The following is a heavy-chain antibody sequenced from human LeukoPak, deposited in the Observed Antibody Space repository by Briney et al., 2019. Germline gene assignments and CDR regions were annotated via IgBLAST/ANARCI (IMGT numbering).Heavy chain of an antibody. D-gene: IGHD6-13*01. CDR2: IDPNSGGT. J-gene: IGHJ4*02. CDR1: GYTFTGYY. CDR3: ARAGIAAAGVLDY. Sequence: ASVKVSCKASGYTFTGYYMHWVRQAPGQGLEWMGWIDPNSGGTNYAQKFQGRVTMTRGTSISTAYMELSRLRSDDTAVYYCARAGIAAAGVLDYWGQGTLVTVSS. V-gene: IGHV1-2*02.